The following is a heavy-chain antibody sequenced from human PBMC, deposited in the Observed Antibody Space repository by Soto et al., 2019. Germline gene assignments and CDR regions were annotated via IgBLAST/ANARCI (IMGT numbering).Heavy chain of an antibody. CDR1: DFTFSSYA. V-gene: IGHV3-30*04. D-gene: IGHD4-4*01. CDR2: ISYDGRNK. CDR3: ARGGYSKSYYHGLDV. Sequence: QVQLVQSGGDVVQPGRSLRLSCAASDFTFSSYAMHWVRQAPGKGLEWLSVISYDGRNKYYADSEKGRFTISRDNSRDTLYLQMSSLRAEDTAVYFCARGGYSKSYYHGLDVWGQGTTVTVSS. J-gene: IGHJ6*02.